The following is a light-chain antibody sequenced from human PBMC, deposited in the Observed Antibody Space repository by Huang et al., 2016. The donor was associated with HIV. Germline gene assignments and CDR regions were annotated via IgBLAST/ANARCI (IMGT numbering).Light chain of an antibody. V-gene: IGKV2D-29*01. CDR2: EIS. J-gene: IGKJ5*01. CDR3: MQSVQLPLT. Sequence: DIVMTQTPLSLSVAPGQSALLSCISSQSLLHSDGKTYLYWYLQKPGQPPQPLLYEISKHFSGVPDRFSGSGSGARFTLRISRVGPEDIGTYYCMQSVQLPLTFGQGTRLEI. CDR1: QSLLHSDGKTY.